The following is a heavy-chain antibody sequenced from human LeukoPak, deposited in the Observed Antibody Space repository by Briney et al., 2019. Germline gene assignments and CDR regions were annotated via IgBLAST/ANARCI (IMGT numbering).Heavy chain of an antibody. CDR3: ARTLNRDDAFDI. V-gene: IGHV1-2*02. D-gene: IGHD1-14*01. Sequence: GASVKVSCKASGYTFTGYYMHWVRQAPGQGLEWMGWINPNSGGTNYAQKFQGRVTMTRDASISTAYVELSRLRSDDTAVYYCARTLNRDDAFDIWGQGTMVTVSS. CDR2: INPNSGGT. CDR1: GYTFTGYY. J-gene: IGHJ3*02.